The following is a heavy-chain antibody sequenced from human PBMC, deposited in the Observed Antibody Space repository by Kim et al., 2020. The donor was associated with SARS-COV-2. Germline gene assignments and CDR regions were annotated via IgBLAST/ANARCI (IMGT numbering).Heavy chain of an antibody. J-gene: IGHJ3*02. D-gene: IGHD5-12*01. CDR2: IYYSGST. V-gene: IGHV4-59*01. Sequence: SETLSLTCTVSGGSISSYYWSWIRQPPGKGLEWIGYIYYSGSTNYNPSLKSRVTISVDTSKNQFSLKLSSVTAADTAVYYCARDIPSSGYDAFDIWGQGTMVTVSS. CDR3: ARDIPSSGYDAFDI. CDR1: GGSISSYY.